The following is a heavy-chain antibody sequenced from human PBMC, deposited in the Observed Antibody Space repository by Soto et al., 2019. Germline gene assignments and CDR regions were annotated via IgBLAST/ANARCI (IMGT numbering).Heavy chain of an antibody. J-gene: IGHJ4*02. D-gene: IGHD1-20*01. CDR3: ATSQKGYNWNYFDH. CDR2: VFYTGFT. V-gene: IGHV4-39*01. CDR1: GASISGSYYY. Sequence: LSLTCAVSGASISGSYYYWAWLRQSPGKGPEWIGSVFYTGFTSYNPSLESRVSVSVDTSKSQFSLKLSAVTAADTAVYYCATSQKGYNWNYFDHWGQGALVTVS.